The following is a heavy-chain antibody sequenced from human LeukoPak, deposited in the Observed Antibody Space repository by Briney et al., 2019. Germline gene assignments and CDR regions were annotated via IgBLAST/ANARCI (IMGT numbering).Heavy chain of an antibody. Sequence: QAGGSLRLSCAASGFTFSSYAMSWVRQAPGKGLEWVSAISGSGGSTYYADSVKGRFTISRDNSKNTLYLQMNSLRAEDTAVYYCAKMPTPAPYSSSWYSAFDIWGQGTMVTVSS. V-gene: IGHV3-23*01. J-gene: IGHJ3*02. CDR1: GFTFSSYA. D-gene: IGHD6-13*01. CDR3: AKMPTPAPYSSSWYSAFDI. CDR2: ISGSGGST.